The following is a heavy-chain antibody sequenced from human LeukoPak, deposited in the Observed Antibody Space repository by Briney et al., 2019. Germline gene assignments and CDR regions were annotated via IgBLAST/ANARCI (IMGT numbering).Heavy chain of an antibody. Sequence: GESLKISCKASGYSFTSYCIGWVRQVPGKGLEWMGIIDPSDSETRYTPSFQGQVTISVDKSLTTAYLQWNSLKASDTAMYYCARQTAMGRSGDYWGQGTLVTVSS. CDR3: ARQTAMGRSGDY. CDR1: GYSFTSYC. V-gene: IGHV5-51*01. CDR2: IDPSDSET. J-gene: IGHJ4*02. D-gene: IGHD5-18*01.